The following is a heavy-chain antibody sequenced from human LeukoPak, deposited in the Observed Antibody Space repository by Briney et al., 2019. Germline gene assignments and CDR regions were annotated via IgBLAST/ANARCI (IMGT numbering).Heavy chain of an antibody. D-gene: IGHD2-2*03. J-gene: IGHJ4*02. V-gene: IGHV1-2*02. CDR2: INPNSGGT. CDR1: GYTFTGYY. Sequence: ASVKVSCKASGYTFTGYYMHWVRQAPGQGLEGMGWINPNSGGTNYAQKFQGRVTMTRDTSISTAYMELSRLRSDDTAVYYCAINVDIVVVPAATWGQGTLVTVSS. CDR3: AINVDIVVVPAAT.